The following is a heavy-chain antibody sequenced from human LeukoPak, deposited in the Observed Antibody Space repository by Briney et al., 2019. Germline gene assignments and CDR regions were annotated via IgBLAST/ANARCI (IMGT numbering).Heavy chain of an antibody. CDR2: IRYDGSNK. J-gene: IGHJ4*02. D-gene: IGHD4/OR15-4a*01. CDR3: AKVPRGAEYYFDY. V-gene: IGHV3-30*02. Sequence: GGSLRLSCAASGFTFSSYAMSWVRQAPGKGLEWVAFIRYDGSNKYYADSVKGRFTISRDNSKNTLYLQMNSLRAEDTAVYYCAKVPRGAEYYFDYWGQGTLVTVSS. CDR1: GFTFSSYA.